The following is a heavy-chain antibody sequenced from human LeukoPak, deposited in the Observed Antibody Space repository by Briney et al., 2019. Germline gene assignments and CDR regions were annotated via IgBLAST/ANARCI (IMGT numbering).Heavy chain of an antibody. CDR2: IKQDGREK. D-gene: IGHD3-10*01. CDR1: GFTFSSYW. Sequence: PGGSLRLSCAASGFTFSSYWMSWVRQAPGKGLEWVANIKQDGREKYYVDSVKGRFTISRDNAKNSLYLQMNSLRAEDTALYYCARDDYGSGSWNDYWGQGTLVAVSS. J-gene: IGHJ4*02. CDR3: ARDDYGSGSWNDY. V-gene: IGHV3-7*03.